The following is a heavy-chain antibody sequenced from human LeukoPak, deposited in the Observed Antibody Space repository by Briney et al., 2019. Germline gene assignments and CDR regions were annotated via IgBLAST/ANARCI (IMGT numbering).Heavy chain of an antibody. CDR1: GDSISSGDYS. CDR3: ARALTTVTTFALDI. J-gene: IGHJ3*02. V-gene: IGHV4-30-2*01. Sequence: SETLSLTCAVSGDSISSGDYSWNWIRQPPGKGLEWIGYTYPSGTTYYNPSLKSRVTISVDRSNNQFSLKLTPVTAADTAVYYCARALTTVTTFALDIWGQGTVVTVSS. CDR2: TYPSGTT. D-gene: IGHD4-17*01.